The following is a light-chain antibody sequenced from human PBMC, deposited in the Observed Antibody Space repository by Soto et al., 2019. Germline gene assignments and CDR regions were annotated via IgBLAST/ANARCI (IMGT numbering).Light chain of an antibody. V-gene: IGKV3-11*01. Sequence: EIVLTQSPATLSLPPGERATLSCRASQSVSSYLAWYQQKPGQAPRLLIYDASNRATGIPARFSGSGSGTDFTLTISSLEPEDFAVYYCQQRSNRPQKTFGQATKVNI. CDR2: DAS. CDR3: QQRSNRPQKT. J-gene: IGKJ1*01. CDR1: QSVSSY.